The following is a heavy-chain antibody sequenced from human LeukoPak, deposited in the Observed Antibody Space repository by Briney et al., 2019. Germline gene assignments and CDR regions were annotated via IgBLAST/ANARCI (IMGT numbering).Heavy chain of an antibody. CDR3: AKEGDQFRGYLDA. D-gene: IGHD3-16*01. CDR2: IWHDGSVE. CDR1: GFIFSRLG. V-gene: IGHV3-33*06. Sequence: TGGSLRLSCAASGFIFSRLGMQWVRQAPGEGLEWVAMIWHDGSVEEYADSVKGRFTISRDNSQNTLYLQMNSLRDDDTAVYYCAKEGDQFRGYLDAWGKGTTVTVSS. J-gene: IGHJ6*03.